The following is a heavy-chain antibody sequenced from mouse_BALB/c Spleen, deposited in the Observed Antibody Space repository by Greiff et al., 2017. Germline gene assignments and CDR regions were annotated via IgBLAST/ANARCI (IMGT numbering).Heavy chain of an antibody. V-gene: IGHV5-9-1*01. CDR2: ISSGGSYT. CDR3: ASPYYGNSWFAY. D-gene: IGHD2-1*01. Sequence: EVMLVESGGGLVKPGGSLKLSCAASGFTFSSYAMSWVRQTPEKRLEWVATISSGGSYTYYQDSVKGRFTISRDNAKNTLYLQMSSLRSEDTAMYYCASPYYGNSWFAYWGQGTLVTVSA. J-gene: IGHJ3*01. CDR1: GFTFSSYA.